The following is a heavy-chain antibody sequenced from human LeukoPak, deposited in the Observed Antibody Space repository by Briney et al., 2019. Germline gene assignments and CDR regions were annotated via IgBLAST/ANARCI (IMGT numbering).Heavy chain of an antibody. J-gene: IGHJ4*02. D-gene: IGHD3-3*01. CDR3: ARQATEWNFDY. CDR2: ISYDGSNK. CDR1: GFTFSNYP. Sequence: HPGGSLRLSCAASGFTFSNYPMHCVRQAPGKGLEWVAVISYDGSNKYYADSVKGRFTISRDNSKNTLYLQMNSLRAEDTAMYYCARQATEWNFDYWGQGTLVTVSS. V-gene: IGHV3-30-3*01.